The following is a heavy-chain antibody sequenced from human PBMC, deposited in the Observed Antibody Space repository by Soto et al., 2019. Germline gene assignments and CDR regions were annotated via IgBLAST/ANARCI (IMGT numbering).Heavy chain of an antibody. Sequence: ASVKVSCKASGYTFTSYGISWVRQAPGQGLEWMGWISAYNGNTNYAQKLQGRVTMTTDTSTSTAYMELRSLRSDDTAVYYCARGTLEYDSSGYYYEYSDYWGQGTLVTVSS. J-gene: IGHJ4*02. CDR3: ARGTLEYDSSGYYYEYSDY. CDR1: GYTFTSYG. CDR2: ISAYNGNT. V-gene: IGHV1-18*01. D-gene: IGHD3-22*01.